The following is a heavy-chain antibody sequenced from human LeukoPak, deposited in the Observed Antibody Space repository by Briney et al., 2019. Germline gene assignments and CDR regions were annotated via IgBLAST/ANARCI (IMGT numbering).Heavy chain of an antibody. J-gene: IGHJ3*02. CDR1: GYTLTELS. CDR3: ATSGSYKRDDAFDI. V-gene: IGHV1-24*01. CDR2: FDPEDGET. D-gene: IGHD1-26*01. Sequence: ASVKVSCKVSGYTLTELSMHWVRQAPGKGLEWMGGFDPEDGETIYAQKFQGRVTMTEGTSTDTAYMELSSLRSEDTAVYYCATSGSYKRDDAFDIWGQGTMVTVSS.